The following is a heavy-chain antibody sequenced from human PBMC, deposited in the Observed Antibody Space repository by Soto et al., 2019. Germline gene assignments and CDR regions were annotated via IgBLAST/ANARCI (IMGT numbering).Heavy chain of an antibody. J-gene: IGHJ6*03. CDR1: GFTFSSYS. Sequence: GGSLRLSCAASGFTFSSYSMNWVRQAPGKGLEWVSSISSSSSYIYYADSVKGRFTISRDNAKNSLYLQMNSLRAEDTAVYYCAREGSTTTPNYYYYYYMDVWGKGTTVTVSS. CDR3: AREGSTTTPNYYYYYYMDV. V-gene: IGHV3-21*01. CDR2: ISSSSSYI. D-gene: IGHD2-15*01.